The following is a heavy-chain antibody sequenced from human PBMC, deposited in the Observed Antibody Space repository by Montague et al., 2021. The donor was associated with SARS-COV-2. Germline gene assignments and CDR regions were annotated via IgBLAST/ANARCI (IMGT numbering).Heavy chain of an antibody. Sequence: SETLSLTCTVSGGSISSSSYYWGWIRQPPGMVLEWIGSIYYSGSTYYTPSLKSRVTISVDTSKNQFSLKLSSVTAADTAVYYCARGPLVGGYDPGGMDVWGQGTTVTVSS. CDR1: GGSISSSSYY. V-gene: IGHV4-39*07. CDR3: ARGPLVGGYDPGGMDV. CDR2: IYYSGST. J-gene: IGHJ6*02. D-gene: IGHD5-12*01.